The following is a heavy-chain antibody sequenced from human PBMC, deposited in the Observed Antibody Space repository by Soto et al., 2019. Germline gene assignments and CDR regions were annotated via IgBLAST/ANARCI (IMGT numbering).Heavy chain of an antibody. CDR1: GYTFTSYG. Sequence: QVQLVQSGAEVKKPGASVKVSCKASGYTFTSYGISWVRQAPGQGLEWMGWISAYNGNTNYAQKLQGRVTMTTDTSTSTAYMELRSLRSDDTAVDYCAREGYYDSSGYQYGMDVWGQGTTVTVSS. D-gene: IGHD3-22*01. CDR2: ISAYNGNT. CDR3: AREGYYDSSGYQYGMDV. V-gene: IGHV1-18*01. J-gene: IGHJ6*02.